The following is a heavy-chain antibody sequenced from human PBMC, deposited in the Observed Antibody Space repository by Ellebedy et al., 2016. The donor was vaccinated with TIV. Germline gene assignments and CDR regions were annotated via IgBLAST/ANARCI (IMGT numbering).Heavy chain of an antibody. Sequence: SGPTLVKPTQTLTLTCTFSGFSLSTSGVGVGWIRQPPGKALEWLALIYWDDDKRYSPSLRSRLTVTEDTSKNQMVLTMTNMDPVDTATYYCVHRLLPGGTGAFDIWGQGTMVTVSS. CDR3: VHRLLPGGTGAFDI. CDR2: IYWDDDK. J-gene: IGHJ3*02. CDR1: GFSLSTSGVG. D-gene: IGHD3-16*01. V-gene: IGHV2-5*02.